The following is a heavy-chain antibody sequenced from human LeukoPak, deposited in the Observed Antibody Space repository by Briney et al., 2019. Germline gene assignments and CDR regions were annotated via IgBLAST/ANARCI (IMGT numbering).Heavy chain of an antibody. CDR3: ARVRYRLAETYIDY. V-gene: IGHV1-2*02. J-gene: IGHJ4*02. CDR1: GYTFTGYY. CDR2: INPNSGGT. D-gene: IGHD3-16*01. Sequence: ASVKVSCKASGYTFTGYYMHWVRQAPGQGLEWMGWINPNSGGTNYAEKFQGRVTMTRDTSISTAYMELSRLRSDDTAVYYCARVRYRLAETYIDYWGQGTLVTVSS.